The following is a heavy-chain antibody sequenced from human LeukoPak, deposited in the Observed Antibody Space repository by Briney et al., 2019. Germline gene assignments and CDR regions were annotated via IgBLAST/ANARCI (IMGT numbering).Heavy chain of an antibody. V-gene: IGHV1-46*01. CDR1: GYTFTSYY. Sequence: GASVKVSCRTSGYTFTSYYIHWVRQAPGQGLEWMGIINPIGGTTDYPQKFQGRVTMTRDTSTSTVYMELSSLSPEDTAVYYCARQQGLQNPNFDYWGQGALVTVSS. D-gene: IGHD4-11*01. J-gene: IGHJ4*02. CDR3: ARQQGLQNPNFDY. CDR2: INPIGGTT.